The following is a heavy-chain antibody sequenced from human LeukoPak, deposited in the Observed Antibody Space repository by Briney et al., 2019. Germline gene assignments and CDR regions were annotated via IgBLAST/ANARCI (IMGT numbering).Heavy chain of an antibody. Sequence: SETLSLTCTVSGGSICSGDYYWSWIRQPPGKGLEWVGYIYYSGSTYYNPSLKSRVTISVDTSKNQFSLKLSSVTAADTAVYYCARVFSGVDYWGQGTLVTVSS. V-gene: IGHV4-30-4*01. CDR3: ARVFSGVDY. CDR1: GGSICSGDYY. CDR2: IYYSGST. J-gene: IGHJ4*02. D-gene: IGHD5-12*01.